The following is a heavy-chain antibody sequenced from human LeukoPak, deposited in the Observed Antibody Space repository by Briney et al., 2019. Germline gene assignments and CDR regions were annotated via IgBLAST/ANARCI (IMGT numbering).Heavy chain of an antibody. CDR1: GGSFSGYY. J-gene: IGHJ5*02. V-gene: IGHV4-34*01. CDR2: INHSGST. D-gene: IGHD3-10*01. Sequence: PPETLSLTCAVYGGSFSGYYWSWIRQPPGKGLEWIGEINHSGSTNYNPSLKSRVTISVDTSKNQFSLKLSSVTAADTAVYYCARCPRRPNYYGSGSYLYWFDPWGQGTLVTVSS. CDR3: ARCPRRPNYYGSGSYLYWFDP.